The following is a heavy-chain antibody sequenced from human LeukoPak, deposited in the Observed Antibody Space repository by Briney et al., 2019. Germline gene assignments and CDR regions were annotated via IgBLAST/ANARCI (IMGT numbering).Heavy chain of an antibody. J-gene: IGHJ4*02. V-gene: IGHV3-23*01. CDR1: GFTFISYF. D-gene: IGHD1-26*01. Sequence: AGGSLRLSCEASGFTFISYFMSWVRQAPGKGLEWVASIIGSGRTTKYADAVKGRFTISRDNSKNSLYLQMSSLIVDDAAVYYCVREGRGIVGASAYWGRGTLVAVSS. CDR2: IIGSGRTT. CDR3: VREGRGIVGASAY.